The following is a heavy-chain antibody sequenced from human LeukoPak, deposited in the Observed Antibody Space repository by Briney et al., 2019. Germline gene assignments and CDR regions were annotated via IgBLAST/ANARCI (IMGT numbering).Heavy chain of an antibody. CDR2: IIPILGIA. V-gene: IGHV1-69*02. CDR3: ARMGNWSLHVMAWSFDP. Sequence: GASVKVSCKASGGTFSSSTISWVRQAPGQGLEWMGRIIPILGIANYAQKFQGRVTITADKSTSTAYMELSSLRSEDTAVYYCARMGNWSLHVMAWSFDPWGQGTLVTVSS. J-gene: IGHJ5*02. D-gene: IGHD1-20*01. CDR1: GGTFSSST.